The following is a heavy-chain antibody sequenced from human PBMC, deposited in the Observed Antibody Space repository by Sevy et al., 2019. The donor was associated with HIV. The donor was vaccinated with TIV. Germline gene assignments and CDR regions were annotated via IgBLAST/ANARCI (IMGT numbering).Heavy chain of an antibody. D-gene: IGHD2-2*01. V-gene: IGHV1-18*03. CDR2: ISAYNGNT. CDR1: GYTFTSYG. Sequence: ASVKVSCKASGYTFTSYGISWVRQAPGQGLEWMGWISAYNGNTNYAQKLQGRVTMTTDTSTSTAYMELRSLRSDDMAVYYCASQDIVVVPAAKNPNDTPDYYYYYGMDVWGQGTTVTVSS. J-gene: IGHJ6*02. CDR3: ASQDIVVVPAAKNPNDTPDYYYYYGMDV.